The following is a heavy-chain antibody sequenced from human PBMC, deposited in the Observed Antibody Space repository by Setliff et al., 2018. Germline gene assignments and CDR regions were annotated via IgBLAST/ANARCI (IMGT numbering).Heavy chain of an antibody. J-gene: IGHJ5*02. CDR3: ARHGVTAGRTDNYFDP. D-gene: IGHD6-13*01. Sequence: SETLSLTCSVSGASITSYYWSWIRQPPGKGLEWIGYMHYSGSANYNPSLKSRVTVSIDTSKNQFSLRLSSVTAADTAVYYCARHGVTAGRTDNYFDPWGQGMLVTVSS. V-gene: IGHV4-59*08. CDR2: MHYSGSA. CDR1: GASITSYY.